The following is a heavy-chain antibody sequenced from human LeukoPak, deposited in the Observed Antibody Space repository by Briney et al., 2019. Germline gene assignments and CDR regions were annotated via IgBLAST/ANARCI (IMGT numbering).Heavy chain of an antibody. CDR2: AHSSGHT. V-gene: IGHV4-59*01. CDR1: GGSIRTNY. CDR3: ARGESRDAFDI. D-gene: IGHD2-2*01. Sequence: SSETLSLTCTVSGGSIRTNYWSWIRQPPGKGLEWIGYAHSSGHTRSSTSLKSRVTISIDMSNNHVSLRLTSVTAADTALYYCARGESRDAFDIWGQGTMVTVSS. J-gene: IGHJ3*02.